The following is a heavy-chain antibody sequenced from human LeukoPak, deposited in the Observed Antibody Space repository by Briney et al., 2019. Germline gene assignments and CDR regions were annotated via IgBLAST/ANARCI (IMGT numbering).Heavy chain of an antibody. J-gene: IGHJ3*02. V-gene: IGHV4-59*01. Sequence: KPSETLSLTCTVSGGSISSYYWSWIRQPPGKGLEWIGYIYYSGSTNCNPSLKSRVTISVDTSKNQFSLKLSSVTAADTAVYYCARDRGYDSPAFDIWGQGTMVTVSS. CDR3: ARDRGYDSPAFDI. D-gene: IGHD5-12*01. CDR1: GGSISSYY. CDR2: IYYSGST.